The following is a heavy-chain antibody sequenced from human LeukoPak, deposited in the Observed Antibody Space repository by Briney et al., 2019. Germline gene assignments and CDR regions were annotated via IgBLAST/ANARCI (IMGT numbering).Heavy chain of an antibody. J-gene: IGHJ4*02. CDR1: GFTFSSYW. D-gene: IGHD3-22*01. CDR3: ARDHYYYDSSGYYQGPPFDY. V-gene: IGHV3-7*04. CDR2: IKQDGSEK. Sequence: PGGSLRLSCAASGFTFSSYWMSWVRQAPGKGLEWVANIKQDGSEKYHVDSVKGRFTISRDNAKNSLYLQMNSLRAEDTAVYYCARDHYYYDSSGYYQGPPFDYWGQGTLVTVSS.